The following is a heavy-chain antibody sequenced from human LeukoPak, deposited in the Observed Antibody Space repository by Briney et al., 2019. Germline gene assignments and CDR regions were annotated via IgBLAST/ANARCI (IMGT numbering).Heavy chain of an antibody. V-gene: IGHV3-23*01. D-gene: IGHD6-19*01. Sequence: QSGGSLRLSCAASGFTFSSYAMSWVRQAPGKGLEWVSAISGSGGSTYYADSVKGRFTISRDNSKNTLYLQMNSLRAEDTAVYYCARDSIAVAGTDGMDVWGQGTTVTVSS. J-gene: IGHJ6*02. CDR3: ARDSIAVAGTDGMDV. CDR2: ISGSGGST. CDR1: GFTFSSYA.